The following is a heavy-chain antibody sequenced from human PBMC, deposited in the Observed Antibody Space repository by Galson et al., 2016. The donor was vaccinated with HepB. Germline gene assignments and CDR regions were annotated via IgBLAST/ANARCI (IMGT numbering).Heavy chain of an antibody. Sequence: SVKVSCKASGLTFSMSSVQWVRQARGQRLEWLGWIVVGSGNTNYAQKCQERITIAGDMSTNTVYVDLRSLAYEDTAVYYWAARQQSSLEWFGEILQGKFDGLDVWGQGTTVTVSS. CDR1: GLTFSMSS. D-gene: IGHD3-10*01. J-gene: IGHJ3*01. V-gene: IGHV1-58*01. CDR2: IVVGSGNT. CDR3: AARQQSSLEWFGEILQGKFDGLDV.